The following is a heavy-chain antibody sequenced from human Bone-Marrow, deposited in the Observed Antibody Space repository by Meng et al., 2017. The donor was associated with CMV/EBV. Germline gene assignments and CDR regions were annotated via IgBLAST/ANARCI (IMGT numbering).Heavy chain of an antibody. CDR3: ARDPLRFLEWLDAFDI. J-gene: IGHJ3*02. V-gene: IGHV3-30*02. D-gene: IGHD3-3*01. CDR1: GFTFSSYG. Sequence: GESLKISCAASGFTFSSYGMHWVRQAPGKGLEWVTFMRYDGSNKYYADSVKGRFTISRDNSKNTLYLQMNSLRAEDTAVYYCARDPLRFLEWLDAFDIWGQGTMVTVSS. CDR2: MRYDGSNK.